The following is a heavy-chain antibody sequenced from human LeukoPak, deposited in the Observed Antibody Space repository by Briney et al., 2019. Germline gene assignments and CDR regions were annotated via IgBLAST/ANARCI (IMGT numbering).Heavy chain of an antibody. CDR1: GGSINSCY. CDR3: ARRAANYYGMDV. V-gene: IGHV4-4*07. J-gene: IGHJ6*02. CDR2: IYTSGRT. D-gene: IGHD6-13*01. Sequence: SETLSLTCTVSGGSINSCYWSWIRQPAGKGLEWIGHIYTSGRTNFNPSLKSRVSMSVDTSKNQFSLKLSSVTAADTAVYYCARRAANYYGMDVWGQGTTVTVSS.